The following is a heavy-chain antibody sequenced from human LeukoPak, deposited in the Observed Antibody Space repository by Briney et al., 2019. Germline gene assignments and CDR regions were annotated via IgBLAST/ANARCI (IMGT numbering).Heavy chain of an antibody. CDR1: GGPVNSGRYY. D-gene: IGHD2-8*01. V-gene: IGHV4-61*01. CDR3: ASVYDYVQP. CDR2: IYYTGTT. Sequence: SETLSLTCTVSGGPVNSGRYYWRWIREPPGKGLEWIGYIYYTGTTNCNPSLKSRVPISVDTSKNQFSLKMSSVPAADTAVYYCASVYDYVQPWGQGTLVTVSS. J-gene: IGHJ1*01.